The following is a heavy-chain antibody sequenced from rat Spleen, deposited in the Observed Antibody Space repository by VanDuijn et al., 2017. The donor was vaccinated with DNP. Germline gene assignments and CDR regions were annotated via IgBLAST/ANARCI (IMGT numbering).Heavy chain of an antibody. CDR2: ISSSGAYT. J-gene: IGHJ4*01. Sequence: EVQLVESGGDPVQPGRSLKFSCVASGFTFNNYWMTWIRQVPGKGLEWVASISSSGAYTYYPDSVKGRFTISRDNAKNTLYLQMNSLRSEDTATYYCARAGRYYAMDAWGQGTSVTVSS. CDR3: ARAGRYYAMDA. V-gene: IGHV5-31*01. CDR1: GFTFNNYW.